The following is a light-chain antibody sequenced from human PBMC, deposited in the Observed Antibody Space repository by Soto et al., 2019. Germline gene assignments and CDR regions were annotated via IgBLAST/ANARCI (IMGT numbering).Light chain of an antibody. CDR2: DAS. CDR3: QQYGSSPRT. J-gene: IGKJ2*01. V-gene: IGKV3-20*01. CDR1: QFVASNS. Sequence: EVVLTQSPVTVSLSPGERATLSCRASQFVASNSLAWYQQTPGQAPRVVIYDASNRATGIPDRFSGSGSGTDFTLTISRLEPEDFAVYYCQQYGSSPRTFGQGTKVDIK.